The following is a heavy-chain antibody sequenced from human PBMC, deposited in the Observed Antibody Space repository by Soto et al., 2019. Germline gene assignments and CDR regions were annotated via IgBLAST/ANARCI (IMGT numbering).Heavy chain of an antibody. CDR1: GFTFSSYA. Sequence: GGSLRLSCAASGFTFSSYAMHWVRQAPGKGLEWGAVISYDGSNKYYADSVKGRFTISRDNSKNTLYLQMNSLRAEDTAVYYCARSPRRVISAFDIWGQGTMVTVSS. CDR3: ARSPRRVISAFDI. D-gene: IGHD3-22*01. V-gene: IGHV3-30*04. CDR2: ISYDGSNK. J-gene: IGHJ3*02.